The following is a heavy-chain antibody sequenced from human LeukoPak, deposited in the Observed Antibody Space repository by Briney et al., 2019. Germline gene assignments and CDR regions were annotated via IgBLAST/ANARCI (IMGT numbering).Heavy chain of an antibody. CDR3: AREEADSSGYFDY. CDR1: GFTFSSYE. J-gene: IGHJ4*02. V-gene: IGHV3-48*03. D-gene: IGHD3-22*01. Sequence: GGSLRLSCAASGFTFSSYEMNWVRQAPGKGLEWVSYISSSGSTIYYADSVKGRFTISRDNAKNSLYLQMHSLRAEDTAVYYCAREEADSSGYFDYWGQGTLVTVSS. CDR2: ISSSGSTI.